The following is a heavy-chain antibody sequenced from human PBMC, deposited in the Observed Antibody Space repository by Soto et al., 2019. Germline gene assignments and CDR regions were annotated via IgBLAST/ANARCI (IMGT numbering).Heavy chain of an antibody. CDR2: ISASAGIT. D-gene: IGHD3-10*01. J-gene: IGHJ4*02. Sequence: GGSLRLSCAASGFTFSSYDMSWVRQAPGKGLEWVSTISASAGITYYADSVKGRFTISRDNSKNTLYLQMNSLRAEDTAVYYCVNGVRARDWGQGTLVTVSS. CDR1: GFTFSSYD. CDR3: VNGVRARD. V-gene: IGHV3-23*01.